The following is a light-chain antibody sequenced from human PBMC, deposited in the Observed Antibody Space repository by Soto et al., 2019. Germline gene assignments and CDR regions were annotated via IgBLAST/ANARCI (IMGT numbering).Light chain of an antibody. J-gene: IGKJ1*01. Sequence: ETVLTQSPGTLSLSPGERATLSCRASQIVSSSHLTWYQQKPGQAPRLLIYGASSRATGIPDRFSGSGSGTDFTLTISRLEPEDFALYYCQQFASSPWTFGQGTKVEIK. CDR3: QQFASSPWT. V-gene: IGKV3-20*01. CDR1: QIVSSSH. CDR2: GAS.